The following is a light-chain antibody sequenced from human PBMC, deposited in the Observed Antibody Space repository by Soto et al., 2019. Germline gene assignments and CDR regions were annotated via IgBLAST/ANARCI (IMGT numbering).Light chain of an antibody. Sequence: QSALTQPASVSGSPGQSITISCTGTSSDVGGYNYVSWYQQHPGKAPKLMIYDVGNRHSGVSNRFSGSKSGNTASLTISGLQAEDEADYYCSSYTSSSTYVFGTGTKLTVL. V-gene: IGLV2-14*01. J-gene: IGLJ1*01. CDR3: SSYTSSSTYV. CDR2: DVG. CDR1: SSDVGGYNY.